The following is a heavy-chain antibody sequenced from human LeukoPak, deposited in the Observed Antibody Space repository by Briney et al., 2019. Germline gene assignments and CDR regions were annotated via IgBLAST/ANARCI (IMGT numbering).Heavy chain of an antibody. V-gene: IGHV4-39*01. D-gene: IGHD3-22*01. Sequence: SETLSLTRSVSGDSVSRSDSYWDWIRQPPGKGLEWIGTIYHSGRTYYSPSLKSRVTMSVDPSNNQFSLNLRSVTAADTAVYYCARRRYYDGSGYLEWGQGTLLSVSS. J-gene: IGHJ1*01. CDR1: GDSVSRSDSY. CDR3: ARRRYYDGSGYLE. CDR2: IYHSGRT.